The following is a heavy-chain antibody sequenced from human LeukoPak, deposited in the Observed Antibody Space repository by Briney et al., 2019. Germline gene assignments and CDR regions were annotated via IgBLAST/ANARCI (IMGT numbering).Heavy chain of an antibody. CDR3: AKGGGLYSSSWYVDY. CDR1: GFTLCDYA. Sequence: GGSLRISCAASGFTLCDYAKHWVRPAPGKGLGWGSGISWNSGSIGYADSVKGRFTISRDNAKNSLYLQMNSLRAEDTALYYCAKGGGLYSSSWYVDYWGQGTLVTVSS. V-gene: IGHV3-9*01. D-gene: IGHD6-13*01. J-gene: IGHJ4*02. CDR2: ISWNSGSI.